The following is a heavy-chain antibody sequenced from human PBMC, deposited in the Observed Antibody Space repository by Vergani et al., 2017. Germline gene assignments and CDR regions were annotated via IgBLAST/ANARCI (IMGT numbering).Heavy chain of an antibody. CDR3: AKVSLQDYYGSGSYCE. J-gene: IGHJ4*02. CDR2: ISGSGGNT. D-gene: IGHD3-10*01. Sequence: EVQLLESGGGLVQPGVSLRLSCAASGFTFSSYAMSWVRPAPGKGLEWVSAISGSGGNTYYADSVKGRFTLSRDNSKNTLYLQMNSLRAEDTAVYYCAKVSLQDYYGSGSYCEGGQGTLVTVSS. CDR1: GFTFSSYA. V-gene: IGHV3-23*01.